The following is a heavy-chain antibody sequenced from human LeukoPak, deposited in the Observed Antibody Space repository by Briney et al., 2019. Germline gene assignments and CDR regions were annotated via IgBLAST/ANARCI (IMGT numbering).Heavy chain of an antibody. D-gene: IGHD6-19*01. CDR1: GFIFSSCS. V-gene: IGHV3-33*08. J-gene: IGHJ4*02. CDR2: IWYDGSNK. CDR3: ARDVMSGWPAWYFDY. Sequence: GGSLRLSCAASGFIFSSCSMNWVRQAPGKGLEWVAVIWYDGSNKYYADSVKGRFTISRDNSKNTLYLQMNSLRAEDTAVYYCARDVMSGWPAWYFDYWGQGTLVTVSS.